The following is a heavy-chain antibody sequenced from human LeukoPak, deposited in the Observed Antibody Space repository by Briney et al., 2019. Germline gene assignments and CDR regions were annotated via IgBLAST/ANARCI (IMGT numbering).Heavy chain of an antibody. Sequence: PGGSLRLSCAASGFPFSSYGMYWVRQTPDRGLEWVAYLRKDATYSNYVDSVRGRFTISRDNSKNTLELQMNSLRVEDTAVYYCASGGPTRETLDYWGQGTLVTVSP. V-gene: IGHV3-30*02. CDR3: ASGGPTRETLDY. CDR1: GFPFSSYG. CDR2: LRKDATYS. J-gene: IGHJ4*02. D-gene: IGHD1-26*01.